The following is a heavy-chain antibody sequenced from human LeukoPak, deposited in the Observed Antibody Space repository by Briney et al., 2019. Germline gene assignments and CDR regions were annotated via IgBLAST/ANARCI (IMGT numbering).Heavy chain of an antibody. Sequence: GGSLRLSCAASGFNFHDHAMSWFRQVPGKGPEWVSTIHWNVDITTYADSVKGRFTISRDNAKNTLYLQMNSLRAEDTAVYYCATSLGGSSPSHYWGQGTLVTVSS. V-gene: IGHV3-20*04. CDR2: IHWNVDIT. CDR1: GFNFHDHA. D-gene: IGHD6-6*01. J-gene: IGHJ4*02. CDR3: ATSLGGSSPSHY.